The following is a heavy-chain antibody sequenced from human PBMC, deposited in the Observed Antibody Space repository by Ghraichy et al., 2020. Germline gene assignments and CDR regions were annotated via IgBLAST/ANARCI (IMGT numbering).Heavy chain of an antibody. D-gene: IGHD5-24*01. CDR3: AKGGKRWLHARHYFDY. CDR1: GFTFSSYA. Sequence: GGSLRLSCAASGFTFSSYAMSWVRQAPGKGLEWVSAISGSGGSTYYADSVKGRFTISRDNSKNTLYLQMNSLRAEDTAVYYCAKGGKRWLHARHYFDYWGQGTLVTVSS. V-gene: IGHV3-23*01. CDR2: ISGSGGST. J-gene: IGHJ4*02.